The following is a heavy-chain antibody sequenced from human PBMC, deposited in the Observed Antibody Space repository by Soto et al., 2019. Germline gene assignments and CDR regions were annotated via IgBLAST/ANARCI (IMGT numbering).Heavy chain of an antibody. CDR2: IIPIFGPA. CDR3: ATGSFTSTGGRIGYHYNAMDV. Sequence: QVQLVQSGAAVKKPGSSVKVSCKSSGGTFSSHSINWVRQAPGQGLEWMGGIIPIFGPANFAKKFQGRVTITADESTTTAYMELSSLTSEDTAVYYCATGSFTSTGGRIGYHYNAMDVWGQGTTVTVSS. V-gene: IGHV1-69*01. CDR1: GGTFSSHS. J-gene: IGHJ6*02. D-gene: IGHD1-1*01.